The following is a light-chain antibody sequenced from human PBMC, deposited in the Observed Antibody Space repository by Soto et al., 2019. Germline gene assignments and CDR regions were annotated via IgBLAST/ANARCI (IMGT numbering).Light chain of an antibody. J-gene: IGKJ2*01. CDR1: QAIRND. CDR3: LQDYTYPYT. CDR2: AVS. Sequence: IQMTQSPSSLSASVGDRVTITCRASQAIRNDLGWYQQKPGRAPKLLIFAVSHLESGVPSRFSGSGSGSDFSLTISSLQPEDFATYYCLQDYTYPYTFGQGTKLEIK. V-gene: IGKV1-6*01.